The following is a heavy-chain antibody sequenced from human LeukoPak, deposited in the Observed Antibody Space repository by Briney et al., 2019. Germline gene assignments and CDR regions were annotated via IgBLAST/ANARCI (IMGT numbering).Heavy chain of an antibody. J-gene: IGHJ4*02. CDR1: GYTYTSYG. D-gene: IGHD3-3*01. CDR2: MNPNSGNT. CDR3: ARGLESRAKHLRY. V-gene: IGHV1-8*02. Sequence: ASVKVSCKASGYTYTSYGISWVRQAPGQGLEWMGWMNPNSGNTGYAQKFQGRVTMTRNTSISTAYMELSSLRSEDTAVYFCARGLESRAKHLRYWGQGTLVTVSS.